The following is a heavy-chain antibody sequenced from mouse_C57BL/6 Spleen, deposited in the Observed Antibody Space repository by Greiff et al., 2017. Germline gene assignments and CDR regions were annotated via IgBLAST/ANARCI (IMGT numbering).Heavy chain of an antibody. Sequence: VQLQQSGAELVRPGTSVKVSCKASGYAFTNYLIEWVKQRPGQGLEWIGVINPGSGGTNYNEKFKGKATLTADKSSSTAYMQLSSLTSEDSAVYFGARKGANWGPWFAYWGQGTLVTVSA. J-gene: IGHJ3*01. CDR2: INPGSGGT. CDR3: ARKGANWGPWFAY. CDR1: GYAFTNYL. V-gene: IGHV1-54*01. D-gene: IGHD4-1*01.